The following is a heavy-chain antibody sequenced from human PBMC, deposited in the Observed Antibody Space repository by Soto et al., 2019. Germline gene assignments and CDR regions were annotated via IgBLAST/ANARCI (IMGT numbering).Heavy chain of an antibody. Sequence: EGHLAESGGGLVEPGETLRLSCAASGFTFKNAWMSWVRQAPGKGLEWVGRIKSWSEGGTTAYGAPVKGRFSISRDDAKNTLSLQMNSLRTEDTAVYYCTTSTTVAKYYFDFWGQGTLVTVSS. D-gene: IGHD1-1*01. J-gene: IGHJ4*02. CDR2: IKSWSEGGTT. CDR3: TTSTTVAKYYFDF. V-gene: IGHV3-15*01. CDR1: GFTFKNAW.